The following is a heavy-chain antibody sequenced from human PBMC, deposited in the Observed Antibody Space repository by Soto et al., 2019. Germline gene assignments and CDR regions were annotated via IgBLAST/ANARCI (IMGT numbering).Heavy chain of an antibody. CDR2: INHSGST. Sequence: SETLSLTCAVYGGSFSGYYWTWIRQPPGTGLEWIGEINHSGSTNYNPSLKSRVTISVDTSKNQFSLKLTSVTAADTAGYYCARDKITGLFAYRDQGTLVPVSS. J-gene: IGHJ4*02. D-gene: IGHD2-8*02. V-gene: IGHV4-34*01. CDR1: GGSFSGYY. CDR3: ARDKITGLFAY.